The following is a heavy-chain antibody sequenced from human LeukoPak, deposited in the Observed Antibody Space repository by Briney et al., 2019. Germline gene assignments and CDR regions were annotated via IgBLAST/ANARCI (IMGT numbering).Heavy chain of an antibody. CDR3: ARDCSSTSCYFCYYGMDV. V-gene: IGHV4-34*01. D-gene: IGHD2-2*01. J-gene: IGHJ6*04. CDR1: GGSFSGYY. Sequence: SETLSLTCAVYGGSFSGYYWSWIRQPPGKGLEWIGEINHSGSTNYNPSLKSRVTISVDTSKNQFSLKLSSVTAADTAVYYCARDCSSTSCYFCYYGMDVWGKGTTVTVSS. CDR2: INHSGST.